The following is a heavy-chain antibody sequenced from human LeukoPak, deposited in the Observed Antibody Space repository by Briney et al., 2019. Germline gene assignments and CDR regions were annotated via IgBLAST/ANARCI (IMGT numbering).Heavy chain of an antibody. CDR2: INPNSGGT. J-gene: IGHJ4*02. CDR3: ARASRHYYDSSGYYVVAYFDY. V-gene: IGHV1-2*02. Sequence: ASVKVSCKASGYTFTGYYMHWVRQAPGQGLEWMGWINPNSGGTNYAQKFQGRVTMTRDTSISTAYMELSRLRSDDTALYYCARASRHYYDSSGYYVVAYFDYWGQGTLVTVSS. CDR1: GYTFTGYY. D-gene: IGHD3-22*01.